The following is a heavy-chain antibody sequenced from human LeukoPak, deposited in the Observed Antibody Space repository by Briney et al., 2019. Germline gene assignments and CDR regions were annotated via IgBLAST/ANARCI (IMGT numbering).Heavy chain of an antibody. CDR2: ISAYNGNT. D-gene: IGHD3-10*01. CDR3: ARDRGKDYHGSGSQLPDDAFDI. CDR1: GYTFTSYG. V-gene: IGHV1-18*01. Sequence: EASVKVSCKASGYTFTSYGISWVRQAPGQGLGWMGWISAYNGNTNYAQKLQGRVTMTTDTSTSTAYMELRSLRSDDTAVYYCARDRGKDYHGSGSQLPDDAFDIWGQGTMVTVSS. J-gene: IGHJ3*02.